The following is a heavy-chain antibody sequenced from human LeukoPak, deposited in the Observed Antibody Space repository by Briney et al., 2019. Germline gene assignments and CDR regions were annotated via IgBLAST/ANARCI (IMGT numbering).Heavy chain of an antibody. CDR2: IYTSGST. CDR3: ARDGVGLDI. D-gene: IGHD2-8*01. J-gene: IGHJ3*02. CDR1: GGPISSYY. Sequence: PSETLSLTCTVSGGPISSYYWSWIRQPAGKGLKWIERIYTSGSTNYNPSLKSRVTMSVDTSKNQFSLKLSSVTAADTAVYYCARDGVGLDIWGQGTMVTVSS. V-gene: IGHV4-4*07.